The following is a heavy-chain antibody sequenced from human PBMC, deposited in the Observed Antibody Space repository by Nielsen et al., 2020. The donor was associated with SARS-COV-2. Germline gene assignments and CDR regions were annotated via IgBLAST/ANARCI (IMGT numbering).Heavy chain of an antibody. V-gene: IGHV3-7*01. D-gene: IGHD6-13*01. Sequence: GESLKISCAASGFTFSSYWMSWVRQAPGKGLEWVANIKQDGSEKYYVDSVKGRFIVSRDNAKNSLYLQMNSLRAEDTAIYYCARGWALDYWAQGTLVTVSS. CDR3: ARGWALDY. J-gene: IGHJ4*02. CDR2: IKQDGSEK. CDR1: GFTFSSYW.